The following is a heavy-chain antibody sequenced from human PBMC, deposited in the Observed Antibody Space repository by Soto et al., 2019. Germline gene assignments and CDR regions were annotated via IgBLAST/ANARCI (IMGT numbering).Heavy chain of an antibody. V-gene: IGHV3-48*02. D-gene: IGHD3-3*02. CDR2: ISIGATAI. CDR1: GFTFRSYS. CDR3: ARDNGLAGSFDP. Sequence: PGGSLRLSCAASGFTFRSYSMNWVRQAPGKGLEWISYISIGATAISYADSVKGRFTISRDDAKNSLYLEMNSLRDEDTSVYYCARDNGLAGSFDPWGQGALVTVSS. J-gene: IGHJ5*02.